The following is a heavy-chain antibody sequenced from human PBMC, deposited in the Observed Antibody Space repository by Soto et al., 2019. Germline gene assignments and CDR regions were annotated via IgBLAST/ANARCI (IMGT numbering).Heavy chain of an antibody. J-gene: IGHJ5*02. CDR1: GFTFRSFT. V-gene: IGHV3-21*01. CDR2: ISSNSAYI. Sequence: GGSLRLSCAASGFTFRSFTINWVRQAPGRGLEWVSTISSNSAYIYYTDALRGRFTISRDNAKNSLHLQMNSLRAEDTAVYYCTRDASRDSSARGWFDPWGPGTLVTVSS. CDR3: TRDASRDSSARGWFDP. D-gene: IGHD6-13*01.